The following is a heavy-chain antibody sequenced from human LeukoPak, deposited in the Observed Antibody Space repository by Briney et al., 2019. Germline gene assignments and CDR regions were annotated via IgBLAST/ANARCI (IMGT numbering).Heavy chain of an antibody. V-gene: IGHV3-13*01. CDR1: GFTFSSYG. CDR3: ARADHVGNFDY. Sequence: GGSLRLSCAASGFTFSSYGMHWVRQAAGKGLEWVSGIGTAGDRHYAGSVKGRFTISRDNAKSSLYLQMNSLRAGDTAVYYCARADHVGNFDYWGQGTLVTVSS. D-gene: IGHD4-23*01. CDR2: IGTAGDR. J-gene: IGHJ4*02.